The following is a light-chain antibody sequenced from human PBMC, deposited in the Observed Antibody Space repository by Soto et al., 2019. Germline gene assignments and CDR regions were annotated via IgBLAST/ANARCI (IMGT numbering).Light chain of an antibody. Sequence: DVVMPQSPLSLPVTLVPPASISCRPSQILVYSDGNTYLNWFQQITGQSPRRLIYKVSKRDSGVPDRFSCRGSGNEFTLKISRVEAVDVGVYYFMQGTHWPTLGQGTTVDIK. J-gene: IGKJ1*01. V-gene: IGKV2-30*01. CDR1: QILVYSDGNTY. CDR3: MQGTHWPT. CDR2: KVS.